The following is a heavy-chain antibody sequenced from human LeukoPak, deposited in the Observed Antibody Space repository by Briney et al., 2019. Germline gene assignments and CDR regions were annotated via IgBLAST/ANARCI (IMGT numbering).Heavy chain of an antibody. Sequence: SETLSLTCSVSGGSISNYYWSWIRQPPGKGLEWIGYMYDSGHTMYNSSLKSRVTMSLDTSKNHFSLRLNSETAADTAVYYCARHPFATPFDYWGPGTLVTVSS. CDR2: MYDSGHT. CDR1: GGSISNYY. D-gene: IGHD2-15*01. V-gene: IGHV4-59*08. J-gene: IGHJ4*02. CDR3: ARHPFATPFDY.